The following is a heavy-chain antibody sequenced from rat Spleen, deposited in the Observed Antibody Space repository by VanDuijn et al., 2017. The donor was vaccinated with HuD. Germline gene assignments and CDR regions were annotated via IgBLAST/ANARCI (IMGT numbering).Heavy chain of an antibody. CDR3: TTAYIRVMDA. J-gene: IGHJ4*01. Sequence: EVQLVESGGGLVQPGRSMKLSCAASGFTFSNYDMAWVRQAPTKGLEWVASISYDGSSTYYRDSVKGRFTISRDNAKSTLYLQMDSLRSEDTATYYCTTAYIRVMDAWGQGASVTVSS. CDR1: GFTFSNYD. V-gene: IGHV5-20*01. D-gene: IGHD1-1*01. CDR2: ISYDGSST.